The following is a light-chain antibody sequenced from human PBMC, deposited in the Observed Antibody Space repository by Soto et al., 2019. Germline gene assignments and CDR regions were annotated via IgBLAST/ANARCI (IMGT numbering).Light chain of an antibody. J-gene: IGKJ5*01. CDR2: YAS. V-gene: IGKV3-15*01. CDR1: QSVSNN. Sequence: EIMMTQSPVTLSVSPGERATLSCRASQSVSNNLAWYQQKPGQAPRLLIYYASTRATGIPARFSGSGSGTEFTLTISSLQSEDFALYYSQQYNDWPPITFGQGTLLEMK. CDR3: QQYNDWPPIT.